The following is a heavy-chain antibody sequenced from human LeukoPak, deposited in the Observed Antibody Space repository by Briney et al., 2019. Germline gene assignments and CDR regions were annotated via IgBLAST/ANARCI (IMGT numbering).Heavy chain of an antibody. CDR2: IYHSGST. D-gene: IGHD3-22*01. Sequence: SETLSLTCTVSGYSISSGYYWGWIRQPPGKGLEWIGSIYHSGSTYYIPSLESRVTISVDTSKNQFSLKLSSVTAADTAVYYCARHGFSSGYYDYWGQGTLVTVSS. CDR3: ARHGFSSGYYDY. CDR1: GYSISSGYY. J-gene: IGHJ4*02. V-gene: IGHV4-38-2*02.